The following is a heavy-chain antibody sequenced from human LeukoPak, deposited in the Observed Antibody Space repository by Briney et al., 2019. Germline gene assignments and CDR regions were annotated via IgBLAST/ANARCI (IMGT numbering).Heavy chain of an antibody. D-gene: IGHD3-10*01. J-gene: IGHJ6*01. V-gene: IGHV4-59*01. CDR3: ARVGSYWFASYHYYGMDV. Sequence: PSETLSLTCTVSGGSISSYYWSWIQQPPGKGLEWIGYIYYSGSTNYNPSLKSRVTISVDTSKNQFSLKLSSVTAADTAVYYCARVGSYWFASYHYYGMDVWGQGTTVTVSS. CDR1: GGSISSYY. CDR2: IYYSGST.